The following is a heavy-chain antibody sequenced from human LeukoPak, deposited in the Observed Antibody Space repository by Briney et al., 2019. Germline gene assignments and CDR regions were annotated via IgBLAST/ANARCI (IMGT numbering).Heavy chain of an antibody. J-gene: IGHJ4*02. D-gene: IGHD3-3*01. Sequence: SETLSLTCAVSGYSISSDYYWGWIRQPPGKGLEWIGTIYHSGSTYLNPSLKGRVTISVDTSKNQFPLNLNSVTAADTAVYYCTSGPNFYYFDYWGQGTLVTVSS. CDR3: TSGPNFYYFDY. CDR2: IYHSGST. V-gene: IGHV4-38-2*01. CDR1: GYSISSDYY.